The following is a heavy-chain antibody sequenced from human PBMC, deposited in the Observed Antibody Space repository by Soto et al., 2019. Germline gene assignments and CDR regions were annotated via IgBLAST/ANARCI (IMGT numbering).Heavy chain of an antibody. CDR1: SASISSSSYT. V-gene: IGHV4-39*01. Sequence: QLQLQESGPGLVKPSETLSLTCTVSSASISSSSYTWGWIRQPPGKGLEWIGSIYYSGTTYYNPSLNSRVTVSVDTSKNQFSLKVTSVTAADTAVYYCARLHGYCISISCHGHYAMDVWGQGTTVTVSS. J-gene: IGHJ6*02. D-gene: IGHD2-2*01. CDR3: ARLHGYCISISCHGHYAMDV. CDR2: IYYSGTT.